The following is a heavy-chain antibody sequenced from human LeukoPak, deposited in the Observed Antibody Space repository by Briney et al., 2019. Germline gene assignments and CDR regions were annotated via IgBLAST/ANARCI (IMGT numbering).Heavy chain of an antibody. V-gene: IGHV6-1*01. CDR3: ARGLLWFGELYAQFDY. Sequence: SQTLSLTCAISGDSVSSNSAAWNWIRQSPSRGLEWLGRTYYRSKWYNDYAVSVKSRITINPDTSKNQLSLQLNSVTPEDTAVYYCARGLLWFGELYAQFDYWGQGTLVTVSS. J-gene: IGHJ4*02. D-gene: IGHD3-10*01. CDR1: GDSVSSNSAA. CDR2: TYYRSKWYN.